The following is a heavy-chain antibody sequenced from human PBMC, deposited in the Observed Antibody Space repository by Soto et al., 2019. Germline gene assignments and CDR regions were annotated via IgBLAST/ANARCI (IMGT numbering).Heavy chain of an antibody. CDR3: ARDGRIAAAGRRTEYSQH. J-gene: IGHJ1*01. D-gene: IGHD6-13*01. CDR2: ISSSSSYI. V-gene: IGHV3-21*01. Sequence: PGGSLRLSCAASGFTFSSYSMNWVRQAPGKGLEWVSSISSSSSYIYYADSVKGRFTISRDNAKNSLYLQMNSLRAEDTAVYYCARDGRIAAAGRRTEYSQHWGQGTLVTVSS. CDR1: GFTFSSYS.